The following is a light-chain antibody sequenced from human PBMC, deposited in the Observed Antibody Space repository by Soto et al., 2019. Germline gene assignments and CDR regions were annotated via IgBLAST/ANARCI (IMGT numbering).Light chain of an antibody. CDR1: SSDIGSYDL. CDR3: CSFADLTYV. V-gene: IGLV2-23*02. CDR2: EVT. J-gene: IGLJ1*01. Sequence: QSVLTQPASVAGSPGQSITISCTGTSSDIGSYDLVSWYQQHPGTAPKLIIYEVTKRPSGVSTRFSGSKSGNTASLTISWLQAVDEADYYFCSFADLTYVFGTVTTLTVL.